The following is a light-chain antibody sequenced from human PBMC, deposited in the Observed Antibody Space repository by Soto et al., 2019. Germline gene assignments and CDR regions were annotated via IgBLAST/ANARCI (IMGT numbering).Light chain of an antibody. CDR2: GAS. CDR1: QTISTY. V-gene: IGKV1-39*01. J-gene: IGKJ1*01. CDR3: QHYNSYSEA. Sequence: DIQMTQSPSPLSASVGDRVTITCRASQTISTYLNWYQQKPGKAPKLLIYGASSLQSGVPSRFSGSGSGTDFTLTISSLQPEDFATYYCQHYNSYSEAFGQGTKVDIK.